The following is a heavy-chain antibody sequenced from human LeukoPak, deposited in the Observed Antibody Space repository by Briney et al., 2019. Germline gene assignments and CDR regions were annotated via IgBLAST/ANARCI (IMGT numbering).Heavy chain of an antibody. J-gene: IGHJ6*03. CDR2: ISFDGTHD. CDR3: AKVHDLGATPCYYMDV. Sequence: QSGRSLTLSCAAYGFTFSSYAIRWVRQAPGNGLEWVVVISFDGTHDLYADSVKGRFTISRDNSKSTRYLQMNSLRAEDTAVYYCAKVHDLGATPCYYMDVWGKGTTVTISS. V-gene: IGHV3-30*04. CDR1: GFTFSSYA. D-gene: IGHD3-16*01.